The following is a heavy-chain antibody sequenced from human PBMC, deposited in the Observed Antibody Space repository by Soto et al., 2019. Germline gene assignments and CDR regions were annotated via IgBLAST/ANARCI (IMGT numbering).Heavy chain of an antibody. J-gene: IGHJ6*02. D-gene: IGHD5-12*01. CDR2: IIPIFGTA. Sequence: QVQLVQSGAEVKKPGSSVKVSCKASGGTFSSYAISWVRQAPGQGLEWMGGIIPIFGTANYAQKFQGRVTITADESTSTAYMKLSSLRSEDTAVYYCAREMATIRGAYYYYGMDVWGQGTTVTVSS. V-gene: IGHV1-69*01. CDR1: GGTFSSYA. CDR3: AREMATIRGAYYYYGMDV.